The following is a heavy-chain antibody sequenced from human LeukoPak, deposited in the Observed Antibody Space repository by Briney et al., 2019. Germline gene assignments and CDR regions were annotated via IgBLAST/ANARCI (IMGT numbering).Heavy chain of an antibody. J-gene: IGHJ4*02. CDR1: GGSISGYY. CDR3: ARGYYGSGRKFYYFDY. CDR2: IFVSGSGSA. Sequence: PSETLSLTCTVSGGSISGYYWSWIRQPAGKGLEWIGRIFVSGSGSANYNPSLKSRVTMSVDTSKNQLSLNLSSVTAADTAVYYCARGYYGSGRKFYYFDYWGQGTLVTVSS. V-gene: IGHV4-4*07. D-gene: IGHD3-10*01.